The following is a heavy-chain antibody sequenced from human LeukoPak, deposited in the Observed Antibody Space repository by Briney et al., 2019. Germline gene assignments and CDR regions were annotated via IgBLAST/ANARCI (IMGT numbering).Heavy chain of an antibody. D-gene: IGHD2-2*01. V-gene: IGHV3-7*03. CDR1: GFTFSNYW. Sequence: AGGSLRLSCAASGFTFSNYWMGWVRQAPGKGLEWVANIKQDGSEKRYVDPVKGRFTISRDNAKNSLYLQMNSLGAEDMALYYCAKGYCSSTSCPTFDPWGQGTLVTVSS. CDR3: AKGYCSSTSCPTFDP. CDR2: IKQDGSEK. J-gene: IGHJ5*02.